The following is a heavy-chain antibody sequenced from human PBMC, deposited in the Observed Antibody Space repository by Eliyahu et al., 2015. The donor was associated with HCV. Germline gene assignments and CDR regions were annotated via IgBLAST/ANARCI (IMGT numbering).Heavy chain of an antibody. V-gene: IGHV4-59*01. CDR2: IFFRGGT. Sequence: QVQLQESGPGLVKPSEILSLTCAVSGGSISGSFWSWXRQPPREGPGRVGYIFFRGGTPYNPPLESRLTISVDTSKNHLFLKLRSVTAADTAVYFCARGGYSKVDAFDIWGQGTMVTVSS. CDR3: ARGGYSKVDAFDI. J-gene: IGHJ3*02. D-gene: IGHD4-11*01. CDR1: GGSISGSF.